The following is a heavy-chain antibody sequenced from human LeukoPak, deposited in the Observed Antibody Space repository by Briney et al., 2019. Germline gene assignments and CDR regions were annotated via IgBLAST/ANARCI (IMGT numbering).Heavy chain of an antibody. V-gene: IGHV3-21*06. J-gene: IGHJ6*02. Sequence: PGWSLRLSCAASGFTFSTSAMNWVRQAPGKGLEWVSSINNVRSHIYYADSVRGRFTISRDNANNVLYLQMNSLRAEDTAVYYCAKDWCSGGSCLLLMDVWGQGTTVTVSS. CDR3: AKDWCSGGSCLLLMDV. D-gene: IGHD2-15*01. CDR1: GFTFSTSA. CDR2: INNVRSHI.